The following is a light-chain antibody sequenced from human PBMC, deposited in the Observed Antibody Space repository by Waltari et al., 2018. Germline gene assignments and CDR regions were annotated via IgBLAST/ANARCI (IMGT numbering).Light chain of an antibody. Sequence: DIVMTQSPDFLAVSLGERATINCKSSQSVLYSANNKDYLAWYQQKPGQPPKLLIYWASTRESGVPDRFSGSESGTDFTLTISSLQAEDVAVYYCQKYSGVPLTFGGGTK. CDR2: WAS. CDR1: QSVLYSANNKDY. J-gene: IGKJ4*01. CDR3: QKYSGVPLT. V-gene: IGKV4-1*01.